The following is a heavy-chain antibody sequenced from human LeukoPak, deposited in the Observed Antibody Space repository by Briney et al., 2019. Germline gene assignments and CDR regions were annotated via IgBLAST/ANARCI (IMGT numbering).Heavy chain of an antibody. J-gene: IGHJ5*02. D-gene: IGHD3-22*01. CDR3: TTDRYYFDP. CDR2: IKSNNDGGTA. CDR1: GLTFTIAW. V-gene: IGHV3-15*01. Sequence: GGSLRLSCTASGLTFTIAWMSWVRQAPGKGLEWVGRIKSNNDGGTADFGAPVKDRFTMSRDDSRNTFYLQMNSLRTDDTAVYYCTTDRYYFDPWGQGTLVTVSS.